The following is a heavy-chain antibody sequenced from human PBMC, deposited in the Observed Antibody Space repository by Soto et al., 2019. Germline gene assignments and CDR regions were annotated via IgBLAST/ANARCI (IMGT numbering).Heavy chain of an antibody. D-gene: IGHD2-15*01. CDR1: GGTFSSYA. CDR3: ACLVIRVVAANTYGMDV. CDR2: IIPIFGTA. Sequence: QVQLVQSGAEVKKPGSSVKVSCKASGGTFSSYAIRWVRQAPGQGLEWMGGIIPIFGTANYAQKFQGRVTITADESTSTAYMELSSLRSEDTAVYYCACLVIRVVAANTYGMDVWGQGTTVTVSS. J-gene: IGHJ6*02. V-gene: IGHV1-69*12.